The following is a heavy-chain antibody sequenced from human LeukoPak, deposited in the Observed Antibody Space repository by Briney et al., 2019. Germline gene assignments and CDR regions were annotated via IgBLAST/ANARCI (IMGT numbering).Heavy chain of an antibody. CDR3: AREPPGNYDSSGYYYAHFDY. D-gene: IGHD3-22*01. Sequence: GGSLRLSCAASGFSFSTSYMNWVRQAPGKGLEWVSYISSSSSTIYYADSVKGRFTISRDNAKNSLFLQMDSLRDEDTAVYYCAREPPGNYDSSGYYYAHFDYWGQGTLVTVSS. V-gene: IGHV3-48*02. CDR1: GFSFSTSY. J-gene: IGHJ4*02. CDR2: ISSSSSTI.